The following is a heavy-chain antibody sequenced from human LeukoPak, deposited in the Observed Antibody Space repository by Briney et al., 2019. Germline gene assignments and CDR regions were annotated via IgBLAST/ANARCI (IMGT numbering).Heavy chain of an antibody. CDR2: IIPILGIA. V-gene: IGHV1-69*04. CDR1: GGTFSSYA. Sequence: ASVKVSCKASGGTFSSYAISWVRQAPGQGLEWMGRIIPILGIANYAQKFQGRVTITADKSTSTAYMELSSLRSEDTAVYYCARNDQWELFTARHALRYWGQGTLVTVSS. CDR3: ARNDQWELFTARHALRY. D-gene: IGHD1-26*01. J-gene: IGHJ4*02.